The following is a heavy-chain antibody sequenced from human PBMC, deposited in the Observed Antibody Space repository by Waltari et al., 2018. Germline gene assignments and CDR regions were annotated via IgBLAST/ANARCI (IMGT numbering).Heavy chain of an antibody. CDR3: TRGLFGRSWTPYY. D-gene: IGHD3-10*01. CDR1: GASVSDYY. J-gene: IGHJ4*02. V-gene: IGHV4-59*02. CDR2: IYDSGAT. Sequence: QVQLQESGPGLVRPSETLSLTCTVSGASVSDYYWNWIRLPPGKGLEWIGTIYDSGATYYNPSRKSRLTMLMDTSKNQFSLILESVTAADRGLYYCTRGLFGRSWTPYYWGQGTLVTVSS.